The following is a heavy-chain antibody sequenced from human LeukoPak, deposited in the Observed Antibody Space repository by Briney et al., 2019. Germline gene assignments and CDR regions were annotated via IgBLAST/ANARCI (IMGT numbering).Heavy chain of an antibody. CDR1: GGXFSGYY. V-gene: IGHV4-34*01. J-gene: IGHJ6*02. CDR3: ARGGIAVAGTLGMDV. CDR2: INHSGST. Sequence: SETLSLTCAVYGGXFSGYYWSWIRQPPGKGLEWIGEINHSGSTNYNPSLKSRVTISVDTPKNQFSLKLSSVTAADTAVYYCARGGIAVAGTLGMDVWGQGITVTVSS. D-gene: IGHD6-19*01.